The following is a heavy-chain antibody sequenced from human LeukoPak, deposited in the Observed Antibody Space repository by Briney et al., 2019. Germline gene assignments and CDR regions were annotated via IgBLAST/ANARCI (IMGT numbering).Heavy chain of an antibody. J-gene: IGHJ4*02. CDR3: TRVPYL. D-gene: IGHD2/OR15-2a*01. CDR2: IKSDGSST. Sequence: GGSLRLSCAASGFTFSSYWMHWVRHAPGKGLVWVSRIKSDGSSTSYADSVKGRFTISRDNAKNTLYLQMNSLRAEDTAVYYCTRVPYLGGQGTLVTVSS. V-gene: IGHV3-74*01. CDR1: GFTFSSYW.